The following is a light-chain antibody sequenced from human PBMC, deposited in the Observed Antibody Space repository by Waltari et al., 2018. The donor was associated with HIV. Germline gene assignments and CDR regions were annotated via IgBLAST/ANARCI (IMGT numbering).Light chain of an antibody. Sequence: QTVVTQESSLTVSPGGTVTLTCAASTGVVTSGNYANWFQQKPGQAPRTLIYSTKHKHSWTPARFAGALLGGKAALTLSGAQPEDEGDYYCLLSLGGSQVFGGGTKLTVL. CDR3: LLSLGGSQV. CDR1: TGVVTSGNY. CDR2: STK. V-gene: IGLV7-43*01. J-gene: IGLJ3*02.